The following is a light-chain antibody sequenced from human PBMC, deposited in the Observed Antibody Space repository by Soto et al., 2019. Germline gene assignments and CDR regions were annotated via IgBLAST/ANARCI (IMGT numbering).Light chain of an antibody. Sequence: EILMTQSPATLSVSPVDSATLSCRASRSVDTDLAWYQQKPGQAPRLLVFATSARATGVPDRFRGSRSGTDFTLTISSLQPEDSATYDCHQYYNRPPWTFGQGTKVDIK. CDR1: RSVDTD. CDR3: HQYYNRPPWT. J-gene: IGKJ1*01. CDR2: ATS. V-gene: IGKV3-15*01.